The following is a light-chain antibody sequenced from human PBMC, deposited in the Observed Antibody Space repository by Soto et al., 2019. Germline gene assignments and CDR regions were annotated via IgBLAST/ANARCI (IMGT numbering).Light chain of an antibody. V-gene: IGKV4-1*01. CDR1: QPVLYNSNKKNY. J-gene: IGKJ4*01. CDR2: WAS. CDR3: QQYYSSPFT. Sequence: DIVMTQSPESLAVSLGEGATINCKSSQPVLYNSNKKNYVVWYQQKPGQPPKLLISWASTRESGVPDRFRGSGSGTDFTLTISSLQAEDEAVDYCQQYYSSPFTFGGGTKVEIK.